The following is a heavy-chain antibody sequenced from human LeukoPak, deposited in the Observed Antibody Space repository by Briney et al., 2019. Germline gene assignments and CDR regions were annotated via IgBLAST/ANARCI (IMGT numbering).Heavy chain of an antibody. Sequence: GASVKVSCKASGYTFTGYYMHWVRQAPGQGLEWMGWINPNSGGTNYAQKFQGTVTMTRDTSISTAYMELSRLRSDDTAVYYCARGGEGAAIDYFDYWGQGTLVTVSS. D-gene: IGHD3-10*01. J-gene: IGHJ4*02. CDR3: ARGGEGAAIDYFDY. CDR2: INPNSGGT. V-gene: IGHV1-2*02. CDR1: GYTFTGYY.